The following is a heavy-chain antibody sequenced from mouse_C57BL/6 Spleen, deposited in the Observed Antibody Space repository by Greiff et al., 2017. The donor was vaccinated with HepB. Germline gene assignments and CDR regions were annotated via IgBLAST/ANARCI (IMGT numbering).Heavy chain of an antibody. CDR2: FYPGSGSI. V-gene: IGHV1-62-2*01. D-gene: IGHD1-1*01. Sequence: VQLQQSGAELVKPGASVKLSCKASGYTFTEYTIHWVKQRSGQGLEWIGWFYPGSGSIKYNEKFKDKATLTADKSSSTAYMQLSSLTYEDSAVYYCARSDTTVVAPFAYWGQGTLVTVSA. CDR3: ARSDTTVVAPFAY. CDR1: GYTFTEYT. J-gene: IGHJ3*01.